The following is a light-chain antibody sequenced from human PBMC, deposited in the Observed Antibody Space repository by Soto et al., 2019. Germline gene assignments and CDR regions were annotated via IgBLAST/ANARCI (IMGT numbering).Light chain of an antibody. CDR3: SLYTSSSTWV. J-gene: IGLJ3*02. CDR2: DVS. V-gene: IGLV2-11*01. Sequence: QSALTQPRSVSGSPGQSVTISCTGTSSDVGTYNYVSWYKQYPGKAPKLMIFDVSQRPSGVPDRFSGSKSGNTASLTIFGLQAEDEADYYCSLYTSSSTWVFGGGTKLTVL. CDR1: SSDVGTYNY.